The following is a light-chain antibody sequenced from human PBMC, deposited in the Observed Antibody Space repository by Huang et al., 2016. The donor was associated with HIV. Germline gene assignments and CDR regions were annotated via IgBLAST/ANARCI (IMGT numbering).Light chain of an antibody. V-gene: IGKV3-15*01. CDR1: QSVSSN. J-gene: IGKJ2*01. Sequence: EIVMTQSPATLSVSPGERATLSCRASQSVSSNLAWYKQKPGQAPRLLIYGASTRATGIPARFSGSGSGTEFTLTISSLQSEDFAVYYCQQYNNWPPWYTFGQGTKLEIK. CDR2: GAS. CDR3: QQYNNWPPWYT.